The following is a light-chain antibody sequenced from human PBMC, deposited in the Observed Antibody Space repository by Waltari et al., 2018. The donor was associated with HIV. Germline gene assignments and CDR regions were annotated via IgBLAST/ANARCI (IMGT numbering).Light chain of an antibody. Sequence: QSALTQPASVSGSPGQSITISCTGTSSDVGGYNYVSWYQQHPGKAPKLMIYEVSNWPAGVSNRFSGSKSDNTASLTSSGLQAEDEADYYCSSYTSSSTLVFGGGTKLTVL. J-gene: IGLJ2*01. V-gene: IGLV2-14*01. CDR3: SSYTSSSTLV. CDR2: EVS. CDR1: SSDVGGYNY.